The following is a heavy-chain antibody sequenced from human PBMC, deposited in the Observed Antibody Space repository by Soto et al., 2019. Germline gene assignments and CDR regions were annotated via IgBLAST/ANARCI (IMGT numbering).Heavy chain of an antibody. J-gene: IGHJ4*02. D-gene: IGHD4-17*01. CDR3: ARDRYGGPDY. V-gene: IGHV3-66*01. CDR2: IYSGGST. CDR1: GFTVSSNY. Sequence: PGGSLRLSCAASGFTVSSNYMSWVRQAPGKGLEWVSVIYSGGSTYYADSGKARFTIPRDNSKNTLYLQMNSLRAEDTVVYYCARDRYGGPDYWGQGTLVTVSS.